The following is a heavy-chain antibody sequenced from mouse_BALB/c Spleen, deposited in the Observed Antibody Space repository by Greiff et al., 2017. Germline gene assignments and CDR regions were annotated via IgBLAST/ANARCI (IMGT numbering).Heavy chain of an antibody. Sequence: EVKLVESGGGLVQPGGSLKLSCAASGFDFSRYWMSWVRQAPGKGLEWIGEINPDSSTINYTPSLKDKFIISRDNAKNTLYLQMSKVRSEDTALYYCARWGNYIYYYAMDYWGQGTSVTVSS. CDR2: INPDSSTI. CDR1: GFDFSRYW. J-gene: IGHJ4*01. CDR3: ARWGNYIYYYAMDY. V-gene: IGHV4-1*02. D-gene: IGHD2-1*01.